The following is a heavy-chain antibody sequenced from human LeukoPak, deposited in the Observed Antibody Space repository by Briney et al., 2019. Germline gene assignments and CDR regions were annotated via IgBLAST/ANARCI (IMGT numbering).Heavy chain of an antibody. J-gene: IGHJ4*02. D-gene: IGHD5-24*01. CDR2: INVDGSPT. CDR3: VRLESE. V-gene: IGHV3-74*01. CDR1: GFTFSKYW. Sequence: PGGSLSLSCAASGFTFSKYWMHWVRQAPGKGLLCVSSINVDGSPTSYADSVKGRFTISRDNAKNTVYLQMSSLRVEDTAVYYCVRLESEWGQGTLVTVSS.